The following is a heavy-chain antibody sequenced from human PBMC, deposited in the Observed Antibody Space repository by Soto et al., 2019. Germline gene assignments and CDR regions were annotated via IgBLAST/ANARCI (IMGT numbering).Heavy chain of an antibody. Sequence: EVQLLESGGGLVQPGGSLRLSCAASGFTFRSYVMSWVRQAPGKGLEWVSAISGSGGNTYYADSVKGRFTISRDNSKNTLYLQMNSLRVEDTAVYYCAQEWCGELFPPENWGQGTLVTVSS. CDR2: ISGSGGNT. V-gene: IGHV3-23*01. CDR3: AQEWCGELFPPEN. CDR1: GFTFRSYV. J-gene: IGHJ4*02. D-gene: IGHD3-10*01.